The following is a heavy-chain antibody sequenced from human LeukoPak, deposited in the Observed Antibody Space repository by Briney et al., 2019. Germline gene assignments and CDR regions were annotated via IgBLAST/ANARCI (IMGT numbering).Heavy chain of an antibody. Sequence: PGGSLRLSCAASGFTFSRYGLSWVRQAPGKGLEWVSGISDSGGSTCYTDSVKGRFTISRDNSKNTLYLQMNSLRADHTAEYYCGKDQSSQWLVAPADYWGQGTLVTVSS. V-gene: IGHV3-23*01. J-gene: IGHJ4*02. CDR1: GFTFSRYG. CDR3: GKDQSSQWLVAPADY. CDR2: ISDSGGST. D-gene: IGHD6-19*01.